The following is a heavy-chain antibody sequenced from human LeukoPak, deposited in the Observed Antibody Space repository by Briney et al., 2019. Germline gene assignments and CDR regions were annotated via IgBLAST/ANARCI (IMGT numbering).Heavy chain of an antibody. J-gene: IGHJ4*02. Sequence: GGSLRLSCAASGFRFSNSWMYWVRQGPGKGPVWVSRMKTDGTRIEYADSVKGRFTIPRDNAKNTLFLQMSSLRVEDTAVYYCARGADHGGSYYPDWGQGTRVTVSS. D-gene: IGHD3-10*01. CDR3: ARGADHGGSYYPD. CDR1: GFRFSNSW. V-gene: IGHV3-74*01. CDR2: MKTDGTRI.